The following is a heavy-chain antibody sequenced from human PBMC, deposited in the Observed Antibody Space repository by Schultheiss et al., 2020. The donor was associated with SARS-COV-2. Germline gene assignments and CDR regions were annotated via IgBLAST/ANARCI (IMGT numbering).Heavy chain of an antibody. V-gene: IGHV4-34*09. D-gene: IGHD3-3*01. CDR1: GGSFSGYY. Sequence: SETLSLTCAVYGGSFSGYYWSWIRQPPGKGLEWIGYIYYSGSTYYNPSLKSRVTISVDTSKNQFSLKLSSVTAADTAVYYCARGGSGYYRPAYNWFDPWGQGTLVTVSS. CDR3: ARGGSGYYRPAYNWFDP. J-gene: IGHJ5*02. CDR2: IYYSGST.